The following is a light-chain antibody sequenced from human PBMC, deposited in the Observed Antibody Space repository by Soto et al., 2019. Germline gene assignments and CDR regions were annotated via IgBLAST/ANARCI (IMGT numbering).Light chain of an antibody. CDR1: QSVSNNY. CDR2: GAT. V-gene: IGKV3-20*01. CDR3: QQYGSSVT. J-gene: IGKJ1*01. Sequence: ESVWTQSPGTRSLSPGERATLSCRASQSVSNNYLAWYQQKPGQAPRLLIYGATNRATGIPDRFSGSGSGTDFTLTISRLEPEYVAVYYCQQYGSSVTFGQGTKVEIK.